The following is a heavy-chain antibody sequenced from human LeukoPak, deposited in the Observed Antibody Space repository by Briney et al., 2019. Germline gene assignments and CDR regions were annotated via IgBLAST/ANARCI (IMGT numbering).Heavy chain of an antibody. V-gene: IGHV4-39*01. CDR1: GGSISSSSYY. CDR3: ARQMVYAYSFDY. D-gene: IGHD2-8*01. Sequence: SETLSLTCTVSGGSISSSSYYWGWIRQPPGKGLEWIGSIYYSGSTYYNPSLKSRVTIPVDTSKNQFSLKLSSVTAADTAVYYCARQMVYAYSFDYWGQGTLVTVSS. CDR2: IYYSGST. J-gene: IGHJ4*02.